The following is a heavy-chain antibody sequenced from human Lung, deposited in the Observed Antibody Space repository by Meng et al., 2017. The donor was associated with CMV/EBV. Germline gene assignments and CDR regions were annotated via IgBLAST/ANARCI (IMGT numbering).Heavy chain of an antibody. V-gene: IGHV3-21*01. CDR3: ARAKDCSSTTCYGDY. J-gene: IGHJ4*02. CDR2: ISSSSYYI. CDR1: GFTFSSYR. D-gene: IGHD2-2*01. Sequence: GGSLRLXCAASGFTFSSYRMLWVRQAPGKGLEWVSSISSSSYYIFYGDSVKGRFTVSRDNAKNSLFLQMNSLRAEDTAVYYCARAKDCSSTTCYGDYWGQGXLVXVSS.